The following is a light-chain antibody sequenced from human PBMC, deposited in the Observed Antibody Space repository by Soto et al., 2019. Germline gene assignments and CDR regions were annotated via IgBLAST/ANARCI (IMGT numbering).Light chain of an antibody. J-gene: IGKJ5*01. V-gene: IGKV1-9*01. CDR3: QQSYTTPIT. CDR2: AAS. Sequence: HLTQSSSSLSASVGDRVTIICRASQGISNFLAWYKQKQGKAPKLLIYAASTLQSGVPSRFSGSGYGTDFTLTISSLQTEDFATYYCQQSYTTPITFGQGTRLEI. CDR1: QGISNF.